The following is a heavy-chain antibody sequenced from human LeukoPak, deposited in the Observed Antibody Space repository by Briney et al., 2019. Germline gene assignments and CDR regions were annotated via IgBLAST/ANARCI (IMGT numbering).Heavy chain of an antibody. D-gene: IGHD3-16*02. Sequence: GGSLRLSCAASGFTFGSYSMNWVRQAPGKGLEWVSYISSSSSTIYYADSVKGRFTISRDNAKNSLYLQMNSLRAEDTAVYYCASQEGVIGYYYMDVWGKGTTVTVSS. CDR2: ISSSSSTI. CDR1: GFTFGSYS. V-gene: IGHV3-48*01. J-gene: IGHJ6*03. CDR3: ASQEGVIGYYYMDV.